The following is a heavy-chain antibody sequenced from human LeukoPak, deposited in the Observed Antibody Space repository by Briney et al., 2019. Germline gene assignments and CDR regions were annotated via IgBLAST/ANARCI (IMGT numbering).Heavy chain of an antibody. V-gene: IGHV4-31*03. CDR3: ARARDFWSGYSDYYFDY. CDR1: GGSISSGGYY. D-gene: IGHD3-3*01. Sequence: SETLSLTCTVSGGSISSGGYYWSWIRQHPGKGLEWIGYIYYSGSTYYNPSLKSRVTISVDTSKNQFSLKLSSVTAADTAVYYCARARDFWSGYSDYYFDYWGQGTLVTISS. J-gene: IGHJ4*02. CDR2: IYYSGST.